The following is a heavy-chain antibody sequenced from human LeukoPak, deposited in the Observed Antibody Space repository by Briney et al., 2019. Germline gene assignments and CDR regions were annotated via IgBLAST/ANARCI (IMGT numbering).Heavy chain of an antibody. CDR3: AKDPTRIYYDSSGYYYY. CDR1: GFTFSSYG. J-gene: IGHJ4*02. Sequence: PGGSLRLSCAASGFTFSSYGMHWVRQAPGKGLEWVAFIRCDGSNKYYADSVKGRFTISRDNSKNTLYLQMNSLRAEDTAVYYCAKDPTRIYYDSSGYYYYWGQGTLVTVSS. D-gene: IGHD3-22*01. CDR2: IRCDGSNK. V-gene: IGHV3-30*02.